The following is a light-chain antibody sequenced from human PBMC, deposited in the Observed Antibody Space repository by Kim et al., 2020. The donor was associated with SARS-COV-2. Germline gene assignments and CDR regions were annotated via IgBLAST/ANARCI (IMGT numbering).Light chain of an antibody. CDR3: QKNINCPRT. CDR2: GSS. CDR1: QSVSSN. V-gene: IGKV3-15*01. J-gene: IGKJ4*01. Sequence: EIVMTQSPATLSVSPGERATLSCRASQSVSSNLAWYQQKPGQVPRLLLYGSSTRATGIPARFSGSGSGTELTLTIRSLQSEDFAVYYFQKNINCPRTFGAGTTVYIK.